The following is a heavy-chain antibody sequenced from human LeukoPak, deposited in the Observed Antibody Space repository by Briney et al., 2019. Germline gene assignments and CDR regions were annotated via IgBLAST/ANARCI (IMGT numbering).Heavy chain of an antibody. CDR2: INHSGST. V-gene: IGHV4-34*01. Sequence: ASETLSLTCAVYGGSFSGYYWSWIRQPPGKGLEWIGEINHSGSTNYNPSLKSRVTISVDTSKNQFSLKLSSVTAADTAVYYCAREGQLVLAYWGQGTLVTVSS. D-gene: IGHD6-6*01. CDR3: AREGQLVLAY. J-gene: IGHJ4*02. CDR1: GGSFSGYY.